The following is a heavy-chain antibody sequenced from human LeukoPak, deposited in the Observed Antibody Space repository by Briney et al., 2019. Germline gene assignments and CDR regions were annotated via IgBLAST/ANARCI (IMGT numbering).Heavy chain of an antibody. CDR1: GFIFSSYA. CDR2: ISVRGGST. Sequence: GESLRLSCAASGFIFSSYAMSWVRQAPGKGLEWVSTISVRGGSTYYADSVKGRFTISRDNSKNTLYLQMYSLRAEDTAVYYCATLGPTVTPYYFDYWGQGTLVTVSS. D-gene: IGHD4-17*01. V-gene: IGHV3-23*01. J-gene: IGHJ4*02. CDR3: ATLGPTVTPYYFDY.